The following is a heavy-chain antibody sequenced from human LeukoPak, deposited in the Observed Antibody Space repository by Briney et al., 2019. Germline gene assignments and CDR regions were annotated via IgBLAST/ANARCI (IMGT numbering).Heavy chain of an antibody. CDR3: ARVGWELSNAGWFDP. CDR2: INPIGGST. J-gene: IGHJ5*02. CDR1: GYTFTSYY. Sequence: ASVKVSCKASGYTFTSYYMHWVRQAPGQGLEWMGIINPIGGSTSYAQKFQGRVTMTRDTSTSTVYMELRRLRSEDTAVYYCARVGWELSNAGWFDPWGQGTLVTVSS. D-gene: IGHD1-26*01. V-gene: IGHV1-46*01.